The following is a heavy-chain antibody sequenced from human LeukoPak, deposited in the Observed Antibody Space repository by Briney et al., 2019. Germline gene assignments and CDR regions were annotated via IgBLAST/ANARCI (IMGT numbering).Heavy chain of an antibody. CDR3: ATPTYYYGSGSYYFDY. Sequence: ASVKVSCKVSGYTLTELSMHWVRQAPGKGLEWMGGVDPEDGETTYAQKFQGRVTMTEDTSTDTAYMELSSLRSEDTAVYYCATPTYYYGSGSYYFDYWGQGTLVTVSS. CDR2: VDPEDGET. J-gene: IGHJ4*02. D-gene: IGHD3-10*01. CDR1: GYTLTELS. V-gene: IGHV1-24*01.